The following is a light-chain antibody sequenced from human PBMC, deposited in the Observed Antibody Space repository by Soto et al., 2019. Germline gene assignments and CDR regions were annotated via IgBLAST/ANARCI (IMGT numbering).Light chain of an antibody. Sequence: EIVLTQSPATLSLSPGESATLSCRASQGVSSYLAWYQQKPGQAPRLLIYDASNRATGIPARFSGSGSETDFTLTISRLEPEDFAVYYCQQYGSSGTFGQGTKVDIK. CDR2: DAS. J-gene: IGKJ1*01. V-gene: IGKV3-20*01. CDR3: QQYGSSGT. CDR1: QGVSSY.